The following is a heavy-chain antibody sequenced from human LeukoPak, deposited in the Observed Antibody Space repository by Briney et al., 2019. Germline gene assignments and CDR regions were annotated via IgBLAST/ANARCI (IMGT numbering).Heavy chain of an antibody. J-gene: IGHJ4*02. CDR3: ARDRELGY. CDR1: GGSVSSGSYY. V-gene: IGHV4-61*01. Sequence: SETLSLTCTVSGGSVSSGSYYWSWIRQPPGKGLEWIGYTYHSGSTDYNPSLKSRVIISVDTSKNQFSLKLTSVTAADTAIYYCARDRELGYWGQGALVTVSS. CDR2: TYHSGST. D-gene: IGHD3-10*01.